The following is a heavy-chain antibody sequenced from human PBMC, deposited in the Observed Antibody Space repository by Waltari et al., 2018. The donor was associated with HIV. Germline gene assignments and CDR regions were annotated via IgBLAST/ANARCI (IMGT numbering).Heavy chain of an antibody. Sequence: QVQLVQSGAEVKKPGASVKVSCQASGYTFTSYDMNWVRQATGQGLEWMGWRNPKSGKKCYERKSKGRVTMTRNTAISPAYMALSSLTFEDTAVYYCARVSTRGHSSGLSRFDPWGQGTQVTVSS. V-gene: IGHV1-8*01. CDR2: RNPKSGKK. D-gene: IGHD5-18*01. CDR3: ARVSTRGHSSGLSRFDP. J-gene: IGHJ5*02. CDR1: GYTFTSYD.